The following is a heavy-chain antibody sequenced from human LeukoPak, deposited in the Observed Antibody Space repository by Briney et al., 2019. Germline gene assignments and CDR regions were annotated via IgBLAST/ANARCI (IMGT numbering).Heavy chain of an antibody. CDR3: TRIDIAVASAFILDAFGI. Sequence: PGGSLRLSCAASGFTFSSYWMSWVRQAPGRGLEWVANIKEDGSETYYLDSVKGRFTISRDNAKNSVYLQMNSLRAEDTAVYYCTRIDIAVASAFILDAFGIWGQGTMVTVSS. CDR1: GFTFSSYW. V-gene: IGHV3-7*01. CDR2: IKEDGSET. J-gene: IGHJ3*02. D-gene: IGHD6-19*01.